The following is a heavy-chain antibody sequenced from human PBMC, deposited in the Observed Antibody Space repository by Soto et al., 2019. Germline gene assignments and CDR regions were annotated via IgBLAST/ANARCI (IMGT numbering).Heavy chain of an antibody. J-gene: IGHJ5*02. V-gene: IGHV4-31*03. CDR3: ARTSMKDIVLVPAAINWFDP. D-gene: IGHD2-2*01. CDR2: IYYSGST. Sequence: SETLSVTCTVSGGSICSGGYYCSWIRQNPGKGLEWIGYIYYSGSTYYNPSLKSRVTISVDTSKNQFSLKLSSVTAADTAVYYCARTSMKDIVLVPAAINWFDPWGQGTLVTVSS. CDR1: GGSICSGGYY.